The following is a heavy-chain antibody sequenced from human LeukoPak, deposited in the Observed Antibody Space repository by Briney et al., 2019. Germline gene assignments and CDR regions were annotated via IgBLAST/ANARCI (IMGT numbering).Heavy chain of an antibody. CDR3: ARDMGDRYYYYMDV. J-gene: IGHJ6*03. Sequence: PSETLSLTCTVSGGSISSGSYYWSWIRQPAGKGLEWIGRIYTSGSTNYNPSLKSRVTISVDTSKNQFSLKLSSVTAADTAVYYCARDMGDRYYYYMDVWGKGTTVTVSS. CDR2: IYTSGST. D-gene: IGHD3-16*01. V-gene: IGHV4-61*02. CDR1: GGSISSGSYY.